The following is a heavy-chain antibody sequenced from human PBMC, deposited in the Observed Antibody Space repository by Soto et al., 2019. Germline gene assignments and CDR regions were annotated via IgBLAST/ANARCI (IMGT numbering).Heavy chain of an antibody. J-gene: IGHJ4*02. CDR1: GNTFTIYY. CDR3: ARATYCGGDCYFFDY. CDR2: INPSGDST. V-gene: IGHV1-46*01. Sequence: QVVQSGAEVKKPGASVKISCKASGNTFTIYYIHWVRQAPGQGLEWMGIINPSGDSTSYAQKFQGRVTMTRDTSTSTVYMDLSSLRSEDTAVYYCARATYCGGDCYFFDYWGQGTPVTVSS. D-gene: IGHD2-21*02.